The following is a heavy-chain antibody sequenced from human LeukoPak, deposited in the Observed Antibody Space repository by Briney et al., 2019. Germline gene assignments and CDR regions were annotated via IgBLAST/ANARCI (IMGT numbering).Heavy chain of an antibody. V-gene: IGHV3-74*01. CDR1: GFTFSIYW. D-gene: IGHD5-18*01. CDR3: TRGPRQWLLYYYYMDV. Sequence: PGGSLRLSCEASGFTFSIYWMHWVRQAPGKGLVWVSGINSYGSSTTYGDSGKGRFTISRDNAKNTLYLQMNSLRAEDTAVYYCTRGPRQWLLYYYYMDVWGKGTTVTVSS. CDR2: INSYGSST. J-gene: IGHJ6*03.